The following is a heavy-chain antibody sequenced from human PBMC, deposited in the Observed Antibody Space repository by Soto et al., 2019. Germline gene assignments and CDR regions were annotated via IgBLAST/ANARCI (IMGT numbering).Heavy chain of an antibody. J-gene: IGHJ4*02. CDR2: ISAYNGNT. V-gene: IGHV1-18*01. Sequence: QVQLVQSGAEVKKPGASVKVSCKASGYTFTSYGISWVRQAPGQGLEWMGWISAYNGNTNYAQKLQGRVTMTTDTTTSTDYMALRSLRSDDTAVYSSARERPPADYWGQGTLVTVSS. CDR3: ARERPPADY. CDR1: GYTFTSYG.